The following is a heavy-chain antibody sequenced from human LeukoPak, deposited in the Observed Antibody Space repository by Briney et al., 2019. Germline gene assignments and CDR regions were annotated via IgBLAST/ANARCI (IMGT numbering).Heavy chain of an antibody. CDR1: GFTFSSYA. CDR2: ISGSGGST. V-gene: IGHV3-23*01. J-gene: IGHJ4*02. Sequence: GGSLRLSCAASGFTFSSYAMSWVRQAPGKGLEWVSAISGSGGSTYYADSVKGRFTISRDNSKNTLYLQMNSLRAEDTAVYYCAKGHNYYGSYESLGYWGQGTLVTVSS. CDR3: AKGHNYYGSYESLGY. D-gene: IGHD3-10*01.